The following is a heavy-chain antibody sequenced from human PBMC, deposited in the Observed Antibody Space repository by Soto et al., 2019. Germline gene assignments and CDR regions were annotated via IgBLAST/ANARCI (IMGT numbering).Heavy chain of an antibody. J-gene: IGHJ4*02. V-gene: IGHV3-23*01. D-gene: IGHD3-3*01. CDR3: AKDPPEYRFLQSLPIPDY. CDR2: ISGSGGST. CDR1: GFTFTSYA. Sequence: EVQLLESGGGLVQPGGSLRLSCAASGFTFTSYAMSWVRQAPGKGLEWVSTISGSGGSTFYADSVKGRFTISRDTSKNTLYLQMNSLRAEDTAVYYCAKDPPEYRFLQSLPIPDYWGQGTLVTVSS.